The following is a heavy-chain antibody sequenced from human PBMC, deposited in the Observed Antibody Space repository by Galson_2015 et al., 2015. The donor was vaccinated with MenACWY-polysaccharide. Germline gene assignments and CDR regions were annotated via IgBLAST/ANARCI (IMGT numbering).Heavy chain of an antibody. J-gene: IGHJ3*02. V-gene: IGHV3-23*01. Sequence: SLRLSCAASGFTLDDYAMHWVRQAPGKGLEWVSVISGSGGSTFYADSVKGRFTVSRDNSKNTLYLQMNSLRAEDTALYYCAKGYYCSSTSCYSLWFHAFDIWGQGTMVTVSS. CDR2: ISGSGGST. D-gene: IGHD2-2*02. CDR3: AKGYYCSSTSCYSLWFHAFDI. CDR1: GFTLDDYA.